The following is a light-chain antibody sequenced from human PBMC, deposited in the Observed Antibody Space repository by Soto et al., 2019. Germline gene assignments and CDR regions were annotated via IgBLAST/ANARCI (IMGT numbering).Light chain of an antibody. V-gene: IGKV3D-11*01. CDR3: QQRSNWPIT. CDR1: QGVNSY. CDR2: DAS. Sequence: EIVLTQSPATLSLSPGERATLSCRASQGVNSYLAWYQQKPGQAPRLLMYDASNRATGIPARFSGSGPGTEFTLTISSLEPEDFAVYYCQQRSNWPITFGQGTRLEIK. J-gene: IGKJ5*01.